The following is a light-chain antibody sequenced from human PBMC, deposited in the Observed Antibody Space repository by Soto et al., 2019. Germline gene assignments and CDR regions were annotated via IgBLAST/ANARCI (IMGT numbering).Light chain of an antibody. J-gene: IGKJ4*01. V-gene: IGKV1-27*01. Sequence: DIQMTQSPSSLSASVGDRVTITCRASQGIGSFLAWYQQKPGKVPILLIHGASTLQSGVPSRFSGSGSGTDFTLTITSLQPEDVATYYCQKYNSAPLTFGGGTKVDIK. CDR1: QGIGSF. CDR3: QKYNSAPLT. CDR2: GAS.